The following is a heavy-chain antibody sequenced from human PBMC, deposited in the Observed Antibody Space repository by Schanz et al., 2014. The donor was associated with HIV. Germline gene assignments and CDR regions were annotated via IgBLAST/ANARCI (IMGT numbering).Heavy chain of an antibody. V-gene: IGHV1-8*02. D-gene: IGHD2-2*02. CDR1: GYTFIDYF. J-gene: IGHJ6*02. Sequence: QVQLVQSGAEGRKPGASVKVSCKTSGYTFIDYFIHWVRQAPGQGLEWMGWMNPNSGHTGYAQKFQGRVDMTRTTSISTAYMELRGLTSEDTAVYFCARRRSEIVPAAIVLHYYYGFDVWGQGTTVTVS. CDR2: MNPNSGHT. CDR3: ARRRSEIVPAAIVLHYYYGFDV.